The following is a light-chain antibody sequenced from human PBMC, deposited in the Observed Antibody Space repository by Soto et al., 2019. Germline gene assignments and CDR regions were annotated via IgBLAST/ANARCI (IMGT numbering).Light chain of an antibody. Sequence: QSVLTQPASVSGSPGQSITIPCTGTSSDVGGYNYVSWYQQHPGKAPKLMIYEVSNRPSGVSNRFSGSKSGNTASLTISGLQAEDEADYYCSSYTSSSPFGTGTKLTVL. CDR2: EVS. CDR1: SSDVGGYNY. CDR3: SSYTSSSP. J-gene: IGLJ1*01. V-gene: IGLV2-14*01.